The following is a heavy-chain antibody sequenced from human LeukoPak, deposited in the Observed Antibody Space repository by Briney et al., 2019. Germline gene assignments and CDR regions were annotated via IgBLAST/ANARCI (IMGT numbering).Heavy chain of an antibody. CDR3: ARGTLVVPAAIFDY. V-gene: IGHV4-34*01. CDR1: GGSFSGYY. CDR2: INHSGST. J-gene: IGHJ4*02. D-gene: IGHD2-2*02. Sequence: LETLSLTCAVYGGSFSGYYWSWIRQPPGKGLEWIGEINHSGSTNYNPSLKSRVTISVDTSKNQFSLKLSSVTAADTAVYYCARGTLVVPAAIFDYWGQGTLVTVSS.